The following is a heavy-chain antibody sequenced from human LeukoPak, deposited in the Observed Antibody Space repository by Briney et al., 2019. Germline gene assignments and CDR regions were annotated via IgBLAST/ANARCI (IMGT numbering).Heavy chain of an antibody. V-gene: IGHV1-8*01. D-gene: IGHD3-3*01. J-gene: IGHJ5*02. CDR2: MNPNSGNT. CDR3: ARVGAFRSHYDFWSGPRKVYWFDP. Sequence: ASVKVSCKASGYTFTSYDINWVRQATGQGLEWMGWMNPNSGNTGYAQKFQGRVTMTRNTSISTAYMELSSLGSEDTAVYYCARVGAFRSHYDFWSGPRKVYWFDPWGQGTLVTVSS. CDR1: GYTFTSYD.